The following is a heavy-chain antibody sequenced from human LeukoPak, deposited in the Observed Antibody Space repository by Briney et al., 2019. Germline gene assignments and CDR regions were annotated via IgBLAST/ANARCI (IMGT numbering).Heavy chain of an antibody. D-gene: IGHD6-19*01. Sequence: PGGSLRLSCAASGFTFSSYSMNWVRQAPGKGLEWVSTSSGNGDSTYYGDSVKGRFTISRDNSKNTLYLQMNSLRAEDTAVYYCARDGIDQLLRIAVAGFDYWGQGTLVTVSS. CDR3: ARDGIDQLLRIAVAGFDY. V-gene: IGHV3-23*01. CDR2: SSGNGDST. CDR1: GFTFSSYS. J-gene: IGHJ4*02.